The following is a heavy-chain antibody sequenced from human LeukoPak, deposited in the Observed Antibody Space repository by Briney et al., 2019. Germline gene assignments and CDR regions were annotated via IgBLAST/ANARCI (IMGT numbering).Heavy chain of an antibody. Sequence: SGGSLRLSCAASGFTVSSNYMSWVRQAPGKGLEWVSVIYSGGSTYYADSVKGRFTISRDNSKNTLYLQMNSLRAEDTAVYYCARFDSGSYYALDAFDIWGQGTMVTVSS. J-gene: IGHJ3*02. CDR2: IYSGGST. CDR3: ARFDSGSYYALDAFDI. CDR1: GFTVSSNY. V-gene: IGHV3-53*01. D-gene: IGHD1-26*01.